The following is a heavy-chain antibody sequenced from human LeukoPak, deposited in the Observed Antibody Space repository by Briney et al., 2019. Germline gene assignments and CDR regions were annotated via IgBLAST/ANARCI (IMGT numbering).Heavy chain of an antibody. V-gene: IGHV4-34*01. D-gene: IGHD2-2*02. CDR2: INHSGST. J-gene: IGHJ5*02. Sequence: GSLRLSCAASGFTFSSYAMSWVRQAPGKGLEWIGEINHSGSTNYNPSLKSRVTISVDTSKNQFSLKLSSVTAADTAVYYCARDVVPAAISGGWFDPWGQGTLVTVSS. CDR1: GFTFSSYA. CDR3: ARDVVPAAISGGWFDP.